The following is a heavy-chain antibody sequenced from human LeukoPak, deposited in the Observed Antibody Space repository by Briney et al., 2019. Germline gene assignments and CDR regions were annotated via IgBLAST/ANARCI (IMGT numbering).Heavy chain of an antibody. J-gene: IGHJ4*02. D-gene: IGHD6-13*01. CDR3: ARGTAAGHFDY. CDR2: MNPHSGDT. CDR1: GYIFTDFY. Sequence: GASVKVSCKASGYIFTDFYVSWVRQAPGQELEWMGWMNPHSGDTNYAPKFQGRVTMTRDTPINTAFMELSRLTSDDTAVYYCARGTAAGHFDYWGQGTLVTVSS. V-gene: IGHV1-2*02.